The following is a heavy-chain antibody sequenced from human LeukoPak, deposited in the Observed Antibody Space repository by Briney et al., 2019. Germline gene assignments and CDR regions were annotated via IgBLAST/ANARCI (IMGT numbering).Heavy chain of an antibody. CDR2: ISCSGSTI. CDR3: ASIPESGY. J-gene: IGHJ4*02. Sequence: GSPRLSCAASGFTFSSYEMNWVRQPPGKGLEWVSYISCSGSTIYYADSVKGRFTISRDNAKNSLYLQMNSLRAEDTAVYYCASIPESGYWGQGTLVTVSS. D-gene: IGHD2-21*01. CDR1: GFTFSSYE. V-gene: IGHV3-48*03.